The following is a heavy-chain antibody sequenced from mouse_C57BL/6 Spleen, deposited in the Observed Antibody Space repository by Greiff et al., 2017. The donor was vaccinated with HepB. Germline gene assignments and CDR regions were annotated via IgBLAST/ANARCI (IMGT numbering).Heavy chain of an antibody. Sequence: QVQLQQPGAELVRPGSSVKLSCKASGYTFTSYWMHWVKQRPIQGLEWIGNIDPSDSETHYNQKFKDKATLTVDKSSSTAYMQLSSLTSEDSAVYYCASSGYGYDEGDYFDYWGQGTTLTVSS. CDR1: GYTFTSYW. CDR2: IDPSDSET. V-gene: IGHV1-52*01. D-gene: IGHD2-2*01. CDR3: ASSGYGYDEGDYFDY. J-gene: IGHJ2*01.